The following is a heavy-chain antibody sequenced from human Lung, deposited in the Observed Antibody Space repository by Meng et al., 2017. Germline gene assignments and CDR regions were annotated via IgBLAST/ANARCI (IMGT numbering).Heavy chain of an antibody. J-gene: IGHJ4*02. D-gene: IGHD4-11*01. CDR2: INHSGST. CDR3: ARGPTTMAHDFDY. V-gene: IGHV4-34*01. Sequence: QVQIQQGGRGLLKPSETLSLPCVVSGGSFSDYYWSWIRQPPGKGLEWIGEINHSGSTNYNPSLESRATISVDTSQNNLSLKLSSVTAADSAVYYCARGPTTMAHDFDYWGQGTLVTVSS. CDR1: GGSFSDYY.